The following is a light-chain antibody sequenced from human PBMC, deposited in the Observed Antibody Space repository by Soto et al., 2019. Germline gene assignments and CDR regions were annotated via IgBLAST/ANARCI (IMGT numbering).Light chain of an antibody. Sequence: DIQMAQSPSSLSASVGDRVTITCRASQGISNSLAWYQQRPGRVPELLISAASTLQSGVASRFSGSGSGTDFTLTISSLQPEDVATYYCQKYDRAPYTFGQGTKLEIK. CDR3: QKYDRAPYT. V-gene: IGKV1-27*01. CDR2: AAS. CDR1: QGISNS. J-gene: IGKJ2*01.